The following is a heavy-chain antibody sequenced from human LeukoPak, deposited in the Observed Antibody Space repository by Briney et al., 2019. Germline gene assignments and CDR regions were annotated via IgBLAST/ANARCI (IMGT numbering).Heavy chain of an antibody. CDR1: GFTFSSYA. Sequence: PGGSLRLSCAASGFTFSSYAMTWVRQAPGKGLEWVSSISVSGGSTYYADSVKGRFTISRDNSKNTLYLQMNSLRAEDTAVYYCAKGGQTMVRGVIITFWGQGTLVTVSS. CDR3: AKGGQTMVRGVIITF. D-gene: IGHD3-10*01. J-gene: IGHJ4*02. V-gene: IGHV3-23*01. CDR2: ISVSGGST.